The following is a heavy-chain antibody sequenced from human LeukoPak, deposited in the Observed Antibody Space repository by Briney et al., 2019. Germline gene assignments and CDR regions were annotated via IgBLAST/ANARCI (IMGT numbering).Heavy chain of an antibody. CDR2: IYYSGST. V-gene: IGHV4-59*01. Sequence: SETLSLTCTVSGGSISSYYWSWIRQPPGKGLEWIGYIYYSGSTNYNPSLKSRVTISVDTSKNQFSLKLSSVTAADTAVYYCATLREGYDSTENRFDPWGQGTLVTVSS. J-gene: IGHJ5*02. CDR1: GGSISSYY. CDR3: ATLREGYDSTENRFDP. D-gene: IGHD3-22*01.